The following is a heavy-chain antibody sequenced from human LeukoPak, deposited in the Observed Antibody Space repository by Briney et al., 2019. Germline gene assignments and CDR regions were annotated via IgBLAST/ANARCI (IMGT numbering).Heavy chain of an antibody. V-gene: IGHV4-59*01. CDR1: GGSISGYY. D-gene: IGHD3-10*01. CDR2: IYYSGST. J-gene: IGHJ2*01. Sequence: PSETLSLTCTVSGGSISGYYWSWIRQPPGKGLEWIGYIYYSGSTNYNPSLKSRVTISVDTSKNQFSLKLSSVTAADTAVYYCARSPGGWYFALWGRGTLVTVSS. CDR3: ARSPGGWYFAL.